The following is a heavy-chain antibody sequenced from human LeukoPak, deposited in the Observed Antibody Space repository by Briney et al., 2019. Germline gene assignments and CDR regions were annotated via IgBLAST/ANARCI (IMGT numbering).Heavy chain of an antibody. D-gene: IGHD1-1*01. CDR3: ARGNWNDVVGYYFDY. Sequence: SETLSLTCTVSGYSISSGYYWGWIRQPPGKGLEWIGSIYHSGSPYYNPSLKSRVTISVDTTKNHFSLKLSSVTAADTAVYYCARGNWNDVVGYYFDYWGQGTLVTVSS. J-gene: IGHJ4*02. V-gene: IGHV4-38-2*02. CDR2: IYHSGSP. CDR1: GYSISSGYY.